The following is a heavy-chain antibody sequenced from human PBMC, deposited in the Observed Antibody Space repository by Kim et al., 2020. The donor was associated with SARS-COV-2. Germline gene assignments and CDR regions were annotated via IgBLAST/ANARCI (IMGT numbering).Heavy chain of an antibody. Sequence: ASVKVSCKASGYTFTSYGISWVRQAPGQGLEWMGWISAYNGNTNYAQKLQGRVTMTTDTSTSTAYMELRSLRSDDTAVYYCATRAGIAVAGPRQSGGMDVWGQGTTVTVSS. CDR3: ATRAGIAVAGPRQSGGMDV. CDR1: GYTFTSYG. CDR2: ISAYNGNT. J-gene: IGHJ6*02. V-gene: IGHV1-18*01. D-gene: IGHD6-19*01.